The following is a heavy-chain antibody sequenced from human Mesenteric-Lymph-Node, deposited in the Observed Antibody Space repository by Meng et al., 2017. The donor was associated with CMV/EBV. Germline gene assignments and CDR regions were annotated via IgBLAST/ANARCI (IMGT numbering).Heavy chain of an antibody. CDR1: GFTFSRYA. D-gene: IGHD3-10*01. CDR3: AAEYELLNTPYFEY. Sequence: GGSLRLSCADSGFTFSRYAIHWVRQAPGKGLEWVALISYDGGTKNYADSVKGRLTISRANSRNTVYLHLDSLRAEDTAVYYCAAEYELLNTPYFEYWGQGTLVTVSS. J-gene: IGHJ4*02. V-gene: IGHV3-30-3*01. CDR2: ISYDGGTK.